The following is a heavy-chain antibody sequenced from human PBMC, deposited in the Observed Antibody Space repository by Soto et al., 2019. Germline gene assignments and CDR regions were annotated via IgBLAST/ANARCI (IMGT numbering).Heavy chain of an antibody. D-gene: IGHD6-13*01. Sequence: GGSLRLSCSAPGFTFSSYAMHWVRQAPGKGLEHVSAVNSNGVSTYYTESVKGRFTISRDNSKNTLYLQMSSLRAEDSAVYYCVRGGSYSRNALFAWGQGTLVTVSS. CDR3: VRGGSYSRNALFA. CDR1: GFTFSSYA. J-gene: IGHJ5*02. CDR2: VNSNGVST. V-gene: IGHV3-64D*08.